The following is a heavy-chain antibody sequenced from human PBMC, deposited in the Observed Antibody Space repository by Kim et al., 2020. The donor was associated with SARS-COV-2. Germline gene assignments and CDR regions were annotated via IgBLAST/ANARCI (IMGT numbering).Heavy chain of an antibody. D-gene: IGHD3-22*01. J-gene: IGHJ4*02. CDR2: INSDGSST. CDR3: ARDLAQIWSGYYDSSGYSDY. Sequence: GGSLRLSCAASGFTFSSYWMHWVRQAPGKGLVWVSRINSDGSSTSYADSVKGRFTISRDNAKNTLYLQMNSLRAEDTAVYYCARDLAQIWSGYYDSSGYSDYWGQGTLVTVSS. CDR1: GFTFSSYW. V-gene: IGHV3-74*01.